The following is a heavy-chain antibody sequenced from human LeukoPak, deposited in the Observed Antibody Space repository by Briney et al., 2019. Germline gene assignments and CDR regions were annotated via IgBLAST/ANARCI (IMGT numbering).Heavy chain of an antibody. CDR3: AKDLSYGFDY. CDR1: GFTFSIYA. D-gene: IGHD5-18*01. J-gene: IGHJ4*02. Sequence: GGSLRLSCAASGFTFSIYAMSWVRQAPGKGLEWVSAISASDSRPYYADSVKGRFTISRDNSKNTLYLQLNSLRAEDTAIYYCAKDLSYGFDYRGQGTLVTVSS. CDR2: ISASDSRP. V-gene: IGHV3-23*01.